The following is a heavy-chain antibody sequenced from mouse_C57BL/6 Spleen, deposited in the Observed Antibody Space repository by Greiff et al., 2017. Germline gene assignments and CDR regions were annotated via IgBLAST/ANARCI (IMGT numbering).Heavy chain of an antibody. V-gene: IGHV5-4*01. CDR2: ISDGGSYT. CDR1: GFTFSSYA. D-gene: IGHD2-1*01. Sequence: EVKLVESGGGLVKPGGSLKLSCAASGFTFSSYAMSWVRQTPEKRLEWVATISDGGSYTYYPDNVKGRFTISRDNATNNLYLQMSHLKSEDTAMYYCARERGNYVVKGYFDYWGQGTTLTVSS. J-gene: IGHJ2*01. CDR3: ARERGNYVVKGYFDY.